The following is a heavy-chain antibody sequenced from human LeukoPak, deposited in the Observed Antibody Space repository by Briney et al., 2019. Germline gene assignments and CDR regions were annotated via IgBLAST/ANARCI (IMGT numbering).Heavy chain of an antibody. CDR3: ARGTSLRCYDY. CDR2: INHSGST. V-gene: IGHV4-34*01. J-gene: IGHJ4*02. CDR1: GGSFSGYY. Sequence: SETLSLTCAVYGGSFSGYYWSWIRHPPGKGLEWVGEINHSGSTNYNPFLKSRVTISVDTSKNQFSLKLSSVTAADTAVYYCARGTSLRCYDYWGQGTLVTVSS. D-gene: IGHD4-17*01.